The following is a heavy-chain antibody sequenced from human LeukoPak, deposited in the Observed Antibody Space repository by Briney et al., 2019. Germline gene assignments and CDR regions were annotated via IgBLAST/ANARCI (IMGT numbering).Heavy chain of an antibody. D-gene: IGHD4-17*01. J-gene: IGHJ4*02. CDR2: IYHSGST. CDR3: ARDPTAEYYFDY. Sequence: PSETLSLTCAVSGYSISSGYYWGWIQQPPGKGLEWIGSIYHSGSTYYNPSLKSRVTISVDTSKNQFSLKLSSVTAADTAVYYCARDPTAEYYFDYWGQGTLVTVSS. V-gene: IGHV4-38-2*02. CDR1: GYSISSGYY.